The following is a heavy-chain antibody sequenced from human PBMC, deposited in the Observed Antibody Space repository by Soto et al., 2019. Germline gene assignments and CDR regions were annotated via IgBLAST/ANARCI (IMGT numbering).Heavy chain of an antibody. Sequence: GNPALTCTVSGGSVSSGSYYWSWIRQPPGKGLEWIGYIYYSGSTNYNPSLKSRVTISADTSKNQFSLKLTSVTAADTAVYYCARYSKRGYSGYDKLDYWGPVTLV. V-gene: IGHV4-61*01. CDR2: IYYSGST. CDR1: GGSVSSGSYY. D-gene: IGHD5-12*01. J-gene: IGHJ4*01. CDR3: ARYSKRGYSGYDKLDY.